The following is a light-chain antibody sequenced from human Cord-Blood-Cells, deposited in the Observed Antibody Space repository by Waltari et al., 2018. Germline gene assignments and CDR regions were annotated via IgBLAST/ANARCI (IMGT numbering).Light chain of an antibody. Sequence: SYELTQPTSVYVSPGQTASITCSGDKLGDKYACWSQQKPGQSPVLVIYQDSKRPSGIPERFSGSNSGNTATLTISGTQAMDEADYYCQAWDSSTVVFGGGTKLTVL. CDR3: QAWDSSTVV. CDR1: KLGDKY. J-gene: IGLJ2*01. CDR2: QDS. V-gene: IGLV3-1*01.